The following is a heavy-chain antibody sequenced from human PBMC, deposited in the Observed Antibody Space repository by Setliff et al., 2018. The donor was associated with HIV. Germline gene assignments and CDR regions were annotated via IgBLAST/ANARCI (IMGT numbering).Heavy chain of an antibody. CDR3: ARVRLRVPPSIFDY. CDR1: GAPFNGYY. V-gene: IGHV4-34*01. D-gene: IGHD2-2*01. CDR2: IYHSGIV. Sequence: SETLSLTCAVYGAPFNGYYWAWIRQSPAKGLEWIGEIYHSGIVNYNPTLQSRVTISTDTSKNQFSLRLNSVTVADTAVYYCARVRLRVPPSIFDYWGMGSLVTVSS. J-gene: IGHJ4*02.